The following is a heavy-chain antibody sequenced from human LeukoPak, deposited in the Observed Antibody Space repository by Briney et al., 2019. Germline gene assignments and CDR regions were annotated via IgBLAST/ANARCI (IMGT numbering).Heavy chain of an antibody. D-gene: IGHD5-18*01. V-gene: IGHV1-18*01. CDR1: GYTFTSSG. CDR2: ISAYNGNT. Sequence: GASVTVSCNASGYTFTSSGIKWVRQAPGQGLEWMGWISAYNGNTNYAQKLQGRVTMTTDTSTRTAYMELRSLRSDDTAVYYCASDPGYSYATSCFDLWGQGTLVTVSS. CDR3: ASDPGYSYATSCFDL. J-gene: IGHJ5*02.